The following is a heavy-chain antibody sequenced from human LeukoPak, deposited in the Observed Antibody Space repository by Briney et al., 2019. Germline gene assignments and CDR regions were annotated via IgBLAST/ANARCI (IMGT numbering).Heavy chain of an antibody. CDR2: IRYDGSNK. D-gene: IGHD3-10*01. J-gene: IGHJ4*02. CDR1: GFTFSGYG. V-gene: IGHV3-30*02. Sequence: GGSLRLSCAASGFTFSGYGMHWVRQAPGKGLEWVAFIRYDGSNKYYAVSVKGGFTISRDNSKNTLYLQMNSLRAEDTALYYCGKDRGFGQFLWGNDYWGQGTLVTVSS. CDR3: GKDRGFGQFLWGNDY.